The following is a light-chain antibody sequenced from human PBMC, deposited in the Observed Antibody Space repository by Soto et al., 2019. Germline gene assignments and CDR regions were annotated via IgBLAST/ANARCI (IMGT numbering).Light chain of an antibody. Sequence: EIVLTQSAATLSLSPGETATLSCRPSQSVSSSYLSWYQQQPGQHPRLIIYGAYSRATGIPDRFSGSRSWTDFSLPIIRLEPEDFAAYYCQQYGSSPPLTCGGGTKVDIK. CDR2: GAY. CDR1: QSVSSSY. CDR3: QQYGSSPPLT. V-gene: IGKV3-20*01. J-gene: IGKJ4*01.